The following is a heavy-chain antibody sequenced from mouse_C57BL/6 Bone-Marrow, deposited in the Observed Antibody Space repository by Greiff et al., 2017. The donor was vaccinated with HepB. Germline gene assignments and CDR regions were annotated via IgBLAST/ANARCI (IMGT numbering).Heavy chain of an antibody. J-gene: IGHJ3*01. CDR2: ISSGSSTI. Sequence: EVQLVESGGGLVKPGGSLKLSCAASGFTFSDYGMHWVRQAPAKGLEWVAYISSGSSTIYYADTVKGRFTISRDNAKNTLFLQMTSLRSEDTAMYYCARTITTVVATPGFAYWGQGTLVTVSA. CDR3: ARTITTVVATPGFAY. V-gene: IGHV5-17*01. CDR1: GFTFSDYG. D-gene: IGHD1-1*01.